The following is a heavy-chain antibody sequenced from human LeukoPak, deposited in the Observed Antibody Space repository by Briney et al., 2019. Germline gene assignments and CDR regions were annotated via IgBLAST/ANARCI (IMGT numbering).Heavy chain of an antibody. Sequence: GGSLRLSCAASGFTFSSYSMNWVRQAPGKGLEWVSSISSSSNYIYYADSVKGRFTISRDNAKNSLNLQMNSLRAEDTAVYYCAKDPGEYSSSWYADWGQGTLVTVSS. V-gene: IGHV3-21*04. J-gene: IGHJ4*02. CDR2: ISSSSNYI. CDR1: GFTFSSYS. CDR3: AKDPGEYSSSWYAD. D-gene: IGHD6-13*01.